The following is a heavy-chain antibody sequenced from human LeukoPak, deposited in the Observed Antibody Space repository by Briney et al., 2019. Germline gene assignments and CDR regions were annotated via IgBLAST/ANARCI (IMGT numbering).Heavy chain of an antibody. CDR3: AREVAGTSGSFDY. CDR2: IYYSGTT. CDR1: VASISSYY. V-gene: IGHV4-59*01. J-gene: IGHJ4*02. Sequence: PSDSLSLACTVSVASISSYYCAWIRQPPGSGRGWIGYIYYSGTTNYNPSRKGRFTLSVDTSKNQFSVKRTSVTPTDRPVYYCAREVAGTSGSFDYWGQGTLVTVSS. D-gene: IGHD6-19*01.